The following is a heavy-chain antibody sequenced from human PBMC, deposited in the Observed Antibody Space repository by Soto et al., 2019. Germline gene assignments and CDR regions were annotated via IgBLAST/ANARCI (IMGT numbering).Heavy chain of an antibody. J-gene: IGHJ4*02. Sequence: EVQLVESGGGLVKPGGSLRLSCAASGFTFSSYSMNWVRQAPGKGLEWVSSISSRSSYIYYADSVKGRFTISRDNAKNSLYLQMNSLRAEDTAVYYCARDRARKNGFDYWGQGTLVTVSS. CDR1: GFTFSSYS. CDR2: ISSRSSYI. CDR3: ARDRARKNGFDY. V-gene: IGHV3-21*01. D-gene: IGHD3-10*01.